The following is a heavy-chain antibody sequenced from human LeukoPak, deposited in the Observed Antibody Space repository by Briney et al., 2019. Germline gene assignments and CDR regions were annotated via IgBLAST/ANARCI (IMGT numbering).Heavy chain of an antibody. J-gene: IGHJ6*03. CDR3: AKSRRGQLPSYYYYYMDV. V-gene: IGHV3-30*02. D-gene: IGHD2-2*01. CDR1: GFTFSSYG. CDR2: IRYDGSNK. Sequence: GGSLRLSCAASGFTFSSYGMHWVRQAPGKGLEWVAFIRYDGSNKYYADSVKGRFTISRDNSKNTLYLQMNSLRAEDTAVYYCAKSRRGQLPSYYYYYMDVWAKGPRSPSP.